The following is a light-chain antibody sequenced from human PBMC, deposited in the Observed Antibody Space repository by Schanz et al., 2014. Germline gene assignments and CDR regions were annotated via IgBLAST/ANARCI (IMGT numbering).Light chain of an antibody. CDR1: QSVLYSSNNKNY. V-gene: IGKV4-1*01. CDR3: QQHPPIT. CDR2: WAS. Sequence: DIVMTQSPDSLALSLGERATINCKSSQSVLYSSNNKNYLAWYQQKPGQPPKLLIYWASIRESGVPDRFSGSGSGTDFTLTISSLQAEDVAVYYCQQHPPITFGQGTRLDIK. J-gene: IGKJ5*01.